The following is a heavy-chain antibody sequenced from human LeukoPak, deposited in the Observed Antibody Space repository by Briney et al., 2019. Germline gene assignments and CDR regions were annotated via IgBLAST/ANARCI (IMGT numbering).Heavy chain of an antibody. CDR3: ARARRDTAMAYDY. CDR1: GFTFSTYA. V-gene: IGHV3-21*01. CDR2: ISSSSSYI. Sequence: GGSLRLSCTASGFTFSTYAMTWVRQAPGKGPEWVSSISSSSSYIYYADSVKGRFTISRDNAKNSLYLQMNSLRAEDTAVYYCARARRDTAMAYDYWGQGTLVTVSS. D-gene: IGHD5-18*01. J-gene: IGHJ4*02.